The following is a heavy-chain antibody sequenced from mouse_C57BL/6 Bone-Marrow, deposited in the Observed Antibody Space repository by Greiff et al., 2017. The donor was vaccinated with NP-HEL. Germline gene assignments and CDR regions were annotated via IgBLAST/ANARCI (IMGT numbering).Heavy chain of an antibody. J-gene: IGHJ3*01. CDR1: GFTLTSYG. V-gene: IGHV2-6*01. Sequence: VKLVESGPGLVAPSQSLSITCTVSGFTLTSYGVAWVRQSPGKGLEWLGVIWGVGSTTYNSALKSSMSISKDNSKSHVFLKMHSLKTEDSATDHGASGGPNGCVHWGEGGLGTVSA. CDR3: ASGGPNGCVH. CDR2: IWGVGST.